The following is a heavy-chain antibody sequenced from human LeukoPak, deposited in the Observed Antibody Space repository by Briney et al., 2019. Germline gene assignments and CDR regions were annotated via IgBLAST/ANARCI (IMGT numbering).Heavy chain of an antibody. V-gene: IGHV3-33*02. CDR3: ATDWGLGNSSHFDY. J-gene: IGHJ4*02. CDR2: IWNDGSNK. Sequence: GGSLRLSLALLRLDFQAYGMHWFRQTPGKGLEWVAVIWNDGSNKDYVDSVKGRFTISTDNSSNTLLLQTDSLRAEDKTVYYCATDWGLGNSSHFDYWGQGTLVTVSS. D-gene: IGHD3-16*01. CDR1: RLDFQAYG.